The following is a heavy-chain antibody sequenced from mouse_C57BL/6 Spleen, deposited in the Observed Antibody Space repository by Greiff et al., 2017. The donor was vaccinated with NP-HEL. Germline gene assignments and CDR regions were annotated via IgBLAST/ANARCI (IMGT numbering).Heavy chain of an antibody. CDR2: IYPGDGDT. CDR3: AREGDDYEWFAY. Sequence: QVQLQQSGPELVKPGASVKISCKASGYAFSSSWMNWVKQRPGKGLEWIGRIYPGDGDTNYNGKFKGKATLTADKSSSTAYMQLSSLTSEDSAVYFCAREGDDYEWFAYWGQGTLVTVSA. J-gene: IGHJ3*01. V-gene: IGHV1-82*01. D-gene: IGHD2-4*01. CDR1: GYAFSSSW.